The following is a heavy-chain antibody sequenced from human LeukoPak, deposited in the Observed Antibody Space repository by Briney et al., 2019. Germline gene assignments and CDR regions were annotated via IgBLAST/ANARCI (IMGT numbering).Heavy chain of an antibody. J-gene: IGHJ4*02. V-gene: IGHV1-18*04. CDR3: ARVGYSGYEFDY. Sequence: ASVKVSCKASGYTFTGHYLHWVRQAPGQGLEWMGWISAYNGNTNYAQKLQGRVTMTTDTSTSTAYMELRSLRSDDTAVYYCARVGYSGYEFDYWGQGTLVTVSS. D-gene: IGHD5-12*01. CDR2: ISAYNGNT. CDR1: GYTFTGHY.